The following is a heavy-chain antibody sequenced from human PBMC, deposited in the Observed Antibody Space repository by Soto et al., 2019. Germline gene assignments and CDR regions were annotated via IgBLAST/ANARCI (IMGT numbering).Heavy chain of an antibody. D-gene: IGHD1-26*01. Sequence: QVQLVQSGAEVKQPGASVKVSCRASGYTFTNYDISWVRQATGQGLEWMGWMNPDSANTGYTQKFQGRVTMTRDTSINTAYMELHSLPSEDTAVYYCARAIRDQLLSDYWGQGTLVTVSS. V-gene: IGHV1-8*02. CDR1: GYTFTNYD. CDR3: ARAIRDQLLSDY. CDR2: MNPDSANT. J-gene: IGHJ4*02.